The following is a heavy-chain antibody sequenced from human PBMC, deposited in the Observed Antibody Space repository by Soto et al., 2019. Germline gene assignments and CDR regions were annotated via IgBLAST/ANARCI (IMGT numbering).Heavy chain of an antibody. D-gene: IGHD2-2*01. Sequence: QVQLQESGPGLVKASETLSLTCAVSGDSISSGAWWSWVRQSPGKGLQWIGEIYHSGNTRNNPPLKSRVTMSVDKSNNQFSLNLMSVTAADTATYYCARDSRTGCSSTDCYMSWGRGILVTVSS. CDR3: ARDSRTGCSSTDCYMS. CDR1: GDSISSGAW. J-gene: IGHJ5*02. CDR2: IYHSGNT. V-gene: IGHV4-4*02.